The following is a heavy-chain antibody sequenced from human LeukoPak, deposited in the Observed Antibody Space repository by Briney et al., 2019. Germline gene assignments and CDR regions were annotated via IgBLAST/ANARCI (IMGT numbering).Heavy chain of an antibody. CDR1: GFTFSSSG. V-gene: IGHV3-23*01. J-gene: IGHJ4*02. CDR2: ISGSTGNT. Sequence: GGSLRLSCAASGFTFSSSGMSWVRQAPGKGLEWVSAISGSTGNTYYAGSVKGRFSISRDNSKNTLYLQMNSLRAEDTAVYYCARQRGVIIAQNWGQGTLVTVSS. CDR3: ARQRGVIIAQN. D-gene: IGHD3-10*01.